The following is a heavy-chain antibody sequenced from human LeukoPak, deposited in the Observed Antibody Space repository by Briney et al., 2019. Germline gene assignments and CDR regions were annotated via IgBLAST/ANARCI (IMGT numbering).Heavy chain of an antibody. CDR2: MNPNSGNT. D-gene: IGHD3-22*01. CDR3: ARECGDYYDSSGYYIVDY. CDR1: GYTFTSYD. V-gene: IGHV1-8*01. J-gene: IGHJ4*02. Sequence: ASVKVSCKASGYTFTSYDINWVRQATGQGLEWMGWMNPNSGNTGYAQKFQGRVTMTRNTSISTAYMELSSLRSEDTAVYYCARECGDYYDSSGYYIVDYWGQGTLVTVSS.